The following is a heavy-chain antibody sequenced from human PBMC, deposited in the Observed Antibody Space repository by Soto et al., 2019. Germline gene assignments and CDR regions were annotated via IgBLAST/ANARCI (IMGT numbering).Heavy chain of an antibody. Sequence: PGGSLRLSCAASGFTFSSYSMNWVRQAPGKGLEWVSTISSNSAYIYCTDALRGRFTISRDNAKNSLHLQMNSLRAEDTAVYYCTRDASRDSSARGWFDPWGPGTLVTVSS. CDR3: TRDASRDSSARGWFDP. V-gene: IGHV3-21*01. J-gene: IGHJ5*02. CDR2: ISSNSAYI. CDR1: GFTFSSYS. D-gene: IGHD6-13*01.